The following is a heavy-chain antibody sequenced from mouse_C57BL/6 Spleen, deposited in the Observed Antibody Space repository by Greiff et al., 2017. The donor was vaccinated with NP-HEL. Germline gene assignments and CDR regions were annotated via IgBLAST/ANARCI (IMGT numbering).Heavy chain of an antibody. CDR2: IDPSDSET. J-gene: IGHJ3*01. Sequence: VQLQQPGAELVRPGSSVKLSCKASGYTFTSYWMHWVKQRPIQGLEWIGNIDPSDSETHYNQKFKDKATLTVDKSSSTAYMQLSSLTSEDSAVYYCARSSIVTSLAYWGQGTLVTVSA. CDR1: GYTFTSYW. CDR3: ARSSIVTSLAY. V-gene: IGHV1-52*01. D-gene: IGHD2-5*01.